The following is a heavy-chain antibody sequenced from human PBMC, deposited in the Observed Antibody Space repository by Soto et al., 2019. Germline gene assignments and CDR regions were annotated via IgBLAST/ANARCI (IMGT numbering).Heavy chain of an antibody. D-gene: IGHD1-26*01. CDR2: ISGSGFKK. Sequence: PVGSGLSCAASGFIFENFGMSWVRQAPGKGLEWISSISGSGFKKYYADSVKGRFTISRDNSKSTVYLELNNLSAEDTAVYHCAKNQGVELVPLATVDWFDPWGQGSVVTVSS. V-gene: IGHV3-23*01. J-gene: IGHJ5*02. CDR3: AKNQGVELVPLATVDWFDP. CDR1: GFIFENFG.